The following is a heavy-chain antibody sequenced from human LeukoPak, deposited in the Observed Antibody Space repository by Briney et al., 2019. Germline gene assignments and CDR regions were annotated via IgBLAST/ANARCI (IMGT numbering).Heavy chain of an antibody. J-gene: IGHJ4*02. CDR3: ARGRVGTTPADY. Sequence: SETLSLTCTVSGGSVSNTSYYWSWIRQPPGKGLEWIGSIYYSGSTNYNPSLLSRVTMSQDTSKKQFSLKSTSVTAADTAVYYCARGRVGTTPADYWGQGTLVTVSS. V-gene: IGHV4-61*01. CDR2: IYYSGST. CDR1: GGSVSNTSYY. D-gene: IGHD1-26*01.